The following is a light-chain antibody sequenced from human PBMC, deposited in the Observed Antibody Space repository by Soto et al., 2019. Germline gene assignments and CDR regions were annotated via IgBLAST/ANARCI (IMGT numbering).Light chain of an antibody. CDR3: QQYYSTPWT. CDR2: GAS. Sequence: DIVMTQSPDSLAVSLGERATVNCKSSQSVFYSSSNKNFLAWYQQKPGQPPKLLVYGASTRESGVPDRFSGSGSGTDFTLTISSLQAEDVAVYYCQQYYSTPWTFGQGTKVDI. J-gene: IGKJ1*01. V-gene: IGKV4-1*01. CDR1: QSVFYSSSNKNF.